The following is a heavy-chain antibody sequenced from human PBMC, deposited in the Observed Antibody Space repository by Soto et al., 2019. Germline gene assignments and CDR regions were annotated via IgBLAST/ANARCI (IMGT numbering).Heavy chain of an antibody. V-gene: IGHV4-39*01. J-gene: IGHJ6*02. CDR1: GGSISSSSYY. CDR2: VYYGGST. Sequence: QLHLQESGPGLVKPSETLSLTCTVSGGSISSSSYYWGWIRQPPGKGLEWIRNVYYGGSTYYNPSLKSRVTISVETSKSQFSLKLSSVTAADTAVYYCAGGDYYHSSVYYFYYYTMDVWGQGTTVTVSS. D-gene: IGHD3-22*01. CDR3: AGGDYYHSSVYYFYYYTMDV.